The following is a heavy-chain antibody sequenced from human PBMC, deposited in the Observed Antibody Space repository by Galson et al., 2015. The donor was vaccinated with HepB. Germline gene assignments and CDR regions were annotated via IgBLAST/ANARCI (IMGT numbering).Heavy chain of an antibody. Sequence: SLRLSCAASGFTFSSYAMHWVRQAPGKGLEYVSAISSNGGSTYYADSVKGRFTISRDNSKNTLYLQMSSLRAEDTAVYYCVKGYSSGWGMDVWGQGTTVTVSS. CDR1: GFTFSSYA. V-gene: IGHV3-64D*06. J-gene: IGHJ6*02. CDR2: ISSNGGST. D-gene: IGHD6-19*01. CDR3: VKGYSSGWGMDV.